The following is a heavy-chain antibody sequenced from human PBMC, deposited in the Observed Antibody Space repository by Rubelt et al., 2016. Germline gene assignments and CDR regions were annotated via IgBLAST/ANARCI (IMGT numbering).Heavy chain of an antibody. Sequence: QLQLQESGPGLVKPSETLSLTCTVSGGSISSSSYYWGWIRQPPGKGLEWIGSLNYSGSTYCNPSLKSRVTISVDTSRNRFSLKLSSVTAADTAVYYCARDPRAGTTSFDYWGQGTLVTVSS. CDR1: GGSISSSSYY. D-gene: IGHD1-7*01. CDR3: ARDPRAGTTSFDY. J-gene: IGHJ4*02. V-gene: IGHV4-39*07. CDR2: LNYSGST.